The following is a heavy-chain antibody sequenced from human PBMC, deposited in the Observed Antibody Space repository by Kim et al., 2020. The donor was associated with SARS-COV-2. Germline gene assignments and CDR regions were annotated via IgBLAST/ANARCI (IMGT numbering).Heavy chain of an antibody. Sequence: QKFQGRVTITADKSTSTAYMELSSLRSEDTAVYYCAREYLAAAGNNGFDPWGQGTLVTVSS. CDR3: AREYLAAAGNNGFDP. J-gene: IGHJ5*02. V-gene: IGHV1-69*04. D-gene: IGHD6-13*01.